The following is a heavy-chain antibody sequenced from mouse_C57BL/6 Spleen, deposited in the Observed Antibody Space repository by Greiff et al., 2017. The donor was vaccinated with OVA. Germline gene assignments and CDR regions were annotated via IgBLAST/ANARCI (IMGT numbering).Heavy chain of an antibody. Sequence: QVQLQQSGAELVKPGASVKISCKASGYAFSSYWMHWVKQRPGKGLEWIGQIYPGDGDTNYNGKFKGKATLTADKSSSTAYMQLSSLTSEGSAVYFCARWSNSNWYFDVWGTGTTVTVSS. V-gene: IGHV1-80*01. CDR3: ARWSNSNWYFDV. J-gene: IGHJ1*03. CDR1: GYAFSSYW. CDR2: IYPGDGDT. D-gene: IGHD2-5*01.